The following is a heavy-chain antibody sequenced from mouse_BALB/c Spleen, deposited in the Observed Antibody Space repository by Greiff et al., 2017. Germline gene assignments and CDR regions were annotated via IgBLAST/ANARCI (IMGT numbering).Heavy chain of an antibody. J-gene: IGHJ4*01. D-gene: IGHD2-1*01. CDR1: GYSITSDYA. V-gene: IGHV3-2*02. CDR2: ISYSGST. Sequence: EVKLMESGPGLVKPSQSLSLTCTVTGYSITSDYAWHWIRQFPGNKLEWMGYISYSGSTSYNPSLKSRISITRDTSKNQFFLQLNSVTTEDTATYYCARYGNYAMDYWGQGTSVTVSS. CDR3: ARYGNYAMDY.